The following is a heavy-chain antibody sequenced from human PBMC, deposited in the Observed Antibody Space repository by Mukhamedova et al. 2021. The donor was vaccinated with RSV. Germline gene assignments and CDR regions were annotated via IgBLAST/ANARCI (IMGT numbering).Heavy chain of an antibody. J-gene: IGHJ3*02. Sequence: GLEWVSYISGSSSYTNYADSVKGRFTVSRDNAKNSLYLQMNSLRAEDTAVYYCAREGWGPSGWPIYVFDIWGHGTMVTVFS. CDR2: ISGSSSYT. V-gene: IGHV3-11*05. D-gene: IGHD6-19*01. CDR3: AREGWGPSGWPIYVFDI.